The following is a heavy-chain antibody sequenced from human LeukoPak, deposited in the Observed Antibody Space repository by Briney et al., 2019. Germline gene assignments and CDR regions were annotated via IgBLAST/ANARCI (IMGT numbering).Heavy chain of an antibody. CDR2: ISGSGGST. Sequence: GGSLRLSCAASGFTFSSYAMSWVRQAPGKGLEWVSAISGSGGSTYYADSVKGRFTISRDDSKNTLYLQMNSLRAEDTAVYYCAKDRIIVGATFFDYWGQGTLVTVSS. CDR3: AKDRIIVGATFFDY. J-gene: IGHJ4*02. V-gene: IGHV3-23*01. CDR1: GFTFSSYA. D-gene: IGHD1-26*01.